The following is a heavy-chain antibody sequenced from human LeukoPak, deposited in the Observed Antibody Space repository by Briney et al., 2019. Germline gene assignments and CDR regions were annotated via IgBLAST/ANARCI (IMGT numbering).Heavy chain of an antibody. V-gene: IGHV3-23*01. J-gene: IGHJ4*02. D-gene: IGHD1-1*01. CDR2: ISASGGNT. Sequence: PGGSLRLSCEASGFTFTNSAMNWVRQAPGKGLEWVSLISASGGNTYYADSVKGRFTVSRDSSKNTLYLQMDSLRAEDTALYYCARDWKTNSFDYWGQGTLVTVSS. CDR1: GFTFTNSA. CDR3: ARDWKTNSFDY.